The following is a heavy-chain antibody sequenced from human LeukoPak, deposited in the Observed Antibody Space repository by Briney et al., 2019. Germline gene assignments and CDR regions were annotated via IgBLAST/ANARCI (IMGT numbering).Heavy chain of an antibody. V-gene: IGHV3-49*03. J-gene: IGHJ4*02. CDR3: ARTRSVAGNSIYFDY. CDR2: IRSKVYRGTT. D-gene: IGHD6-19*01. CDR1: GFTFGDYF. Sequence: PGRSLGLSCTGSGFTFGDYFMSWFRQAPGKGLDWVGFIRSKVYRGTTEYAASVSGRFTISRDDSKSTAYLQMNSLKVEDTAVFFCARTRSVAGNSIYFDYWGQGTLVTVSS.